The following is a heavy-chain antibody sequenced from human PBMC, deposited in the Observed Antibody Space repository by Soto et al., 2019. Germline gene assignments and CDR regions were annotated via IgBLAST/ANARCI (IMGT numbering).Heavy chain of an antibody. CDR3: ARDDGYTYGYHWVDP. CDR2: IIPMFGTP. D-gene: IGHD5-12*01. J-gene: IGHJ5*02. CDR1: GGTFSSYS. V-gene: IGHV1-69*01. Sequence: QVQLVQSGTEVKKPGSSVKVSCKAYGGTFSSYSMNWLRQAPGQGLEWMGGIIPMFGTPKYALKFQGRVTITADESTSTAYMELSSLTSDDTAAYYCARDDGYTYGYHWVDPWGHGTLVTVSS.